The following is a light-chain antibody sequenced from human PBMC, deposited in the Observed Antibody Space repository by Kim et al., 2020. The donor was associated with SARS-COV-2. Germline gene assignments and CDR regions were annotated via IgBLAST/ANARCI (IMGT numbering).Light chain of an antibody. CDR1: QSVSSSY. CDR3: QQYGSSPYT. J-gene: IGKJ2*01. CDR2: GAS. V-gene: IGKV3-20*01. Sequence: LSPGERATLSCRASQSVSSSYLAWYQQKPGQTPRLLIYGASSRATGIPDRFSGSGSGTDFTLTISRLEPEDFAVYYCQQYGSSPYTFGQGTKLEIK.